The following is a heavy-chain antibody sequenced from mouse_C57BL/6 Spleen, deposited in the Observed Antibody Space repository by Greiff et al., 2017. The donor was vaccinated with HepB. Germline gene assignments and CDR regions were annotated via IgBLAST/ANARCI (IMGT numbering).Heavy chain of an antibody. CDR2: IDPSDSET. D-gene: IGHD2-3*01. J-gene: IGHJ3*01. Sequence: QVQLQQSGAELVRPGSSVKLSCKASGYTFTSYWMHWVKQRPIQGLEWIGNIDPSDSETHYNQKFKDKATLTVDKSSSTAYMQLSSLTSEDSAVYYWARSGYDGYPWFAYWGQGTLVTVSA. CDR1: GYTFTSYW. V-gene: IGHV1-52*01. CDR3: ARSGYDGYPWFAY.